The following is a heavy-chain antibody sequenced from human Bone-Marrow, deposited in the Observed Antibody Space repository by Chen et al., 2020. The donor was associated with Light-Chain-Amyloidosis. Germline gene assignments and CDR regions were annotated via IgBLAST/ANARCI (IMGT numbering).Heavy chain of an antibody. CDR3: AIRRDGYNFDY. J-gene: IGHJ4*02. Sequence: EVQLEQSGPEVKKPGESLKISCKGSGYNFPNYWIGWVRPMPGKGLEWMGVIYPDASDARYSPSFECQVTISADKSITTAYLQWRSLKASDTAMYYCAIRRDGYNFDYWGQGTLVTVSS. CDR2: IYPDASDA. CDR1: GYNFPNYW. D-gene: IGHD5-12*01. V-gene: IGHV5-51*01.